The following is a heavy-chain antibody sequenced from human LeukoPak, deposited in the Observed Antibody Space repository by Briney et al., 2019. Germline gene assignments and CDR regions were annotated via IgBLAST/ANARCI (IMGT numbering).Heavy chain of an antibody. V-gene: IGHV4-59*08. Sequence: PSETLSLTCIVSGDSISPWYWNWIRQPPGQGLEWIGHVHYSGSTDYNPSLKSRVTISVDTSKNQFSLKMRSVTAADTAMYYCVRQTWLLDYWGQGILVTVSS. CDR3: VRQTWLLDY. CDR2: VHYSGST. J-gene: IGHJ4*02. CDR1: GDSISPWY. D-gene: IGHD3-9*01.